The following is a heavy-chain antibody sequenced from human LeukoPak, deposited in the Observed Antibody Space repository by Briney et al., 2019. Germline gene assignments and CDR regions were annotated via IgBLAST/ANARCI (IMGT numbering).Heavy chain of an antibody. Sequence: EASVKVSCKASGYTFTSYGISWVRQAPGQGLEWMGWISAYNGNTNYAQKFQGRVTMTRDTSTSTVYMELSSLRSEDTAVYYCARDDLFITGTTKEGDYWGQGTLVTVSS. CDR3: ARDDLFITGTTKEGDY. V-gene: IGHV1-18*01. D-gene: IGHD1-20*01. CDR1: GYTFTSYG. J-gene: IGHJ4*02. CDR2: ISAYNGNT.